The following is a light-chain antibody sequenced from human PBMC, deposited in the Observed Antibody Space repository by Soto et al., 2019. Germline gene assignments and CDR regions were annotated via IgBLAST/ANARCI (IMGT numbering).Light chain of an antibody. V-gene: IGLV1-40*01. J-gene: IGLJ2*01. CDR2: DNN. CDR3: QSYDSSRSHLVV. Sequence: QSVLTQPPSVSGAPVQRVTISCTGSSSNTGADYDVHWYQHLPGSAPKLLIYDNNIRPAGVPDRFSGSKSGTSASLAITGLQAEDEGDYSCQSYDSSRSHLVVFGGGTKLTVL. CDR1: SSNTGADYD.